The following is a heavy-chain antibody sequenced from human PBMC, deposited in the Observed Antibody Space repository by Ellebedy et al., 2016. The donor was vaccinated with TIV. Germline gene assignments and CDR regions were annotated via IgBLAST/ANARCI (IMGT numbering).Heavy chain of an antibody. CDR1: GFTFSSYA. Sequence: PGGSLRLSCAASGFTFSSYAMHRVRQAPGKGLEWVAVISYDGSNKYYADSVKGRFTISRDNSKNTLYLQMNSLRAEDTAVYYCARVGGPKWYYDILTGYWDNWFDPWGQGTLVTVSS. J-gene: IGHJ5*02. CDR2: ISYDGSNK. CDR3: ARVGGPKWYYDILTGYWDNWFDP. V-gene: IGHV3-30-3*01. D-gene: IGHD3-9*01.